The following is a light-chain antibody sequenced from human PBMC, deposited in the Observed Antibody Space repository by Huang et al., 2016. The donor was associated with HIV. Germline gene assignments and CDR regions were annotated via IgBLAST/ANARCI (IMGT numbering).Light chain of an antibody. CDR2: GAS. Sequence: IQITQSPSSLSASVGDKVTITCRISRFINTYLNWYQQKPWEAPKVLRHGASNLEGGVQSRFSGTGSGTDFTLTISGQQAEDFAYYCCQQGYSFLTFGGGTKVEVK. V-gene: IGKV1-39*01. J-gene: IGKJ4*01. CDR3: QQGYSFLT. CDR1: RFINTY.